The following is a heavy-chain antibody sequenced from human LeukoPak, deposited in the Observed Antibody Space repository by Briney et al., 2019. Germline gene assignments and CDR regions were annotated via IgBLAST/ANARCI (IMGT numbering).Heavy chain of an antibody. CDR1: GFTFSDYA. V-gene: IGHV3-48*01. CDR2: INGDSGLI. J-gene: IGHJ4*02. Sequence: AGGSLRLSCAASGFTFSDYAMNWVRQAPMKGLEWVSHINGDSGLIDYAGSVRGRSTISRDNAQNSLYLQMNSLRAEDTAVYYCARDLNWGFDYWGQGILVTVSS. CDR3: ARDLNWGFDY. D-gene: IGHD7-27*01.